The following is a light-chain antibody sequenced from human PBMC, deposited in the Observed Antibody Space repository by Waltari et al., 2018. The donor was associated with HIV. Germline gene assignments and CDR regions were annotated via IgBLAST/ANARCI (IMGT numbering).Light chain of an antibody. CDR2: KAS. CDR3: QQYNIYSWT. Sequence: DIQMTQFPSTLSASVGDRVTITCRVSQSVSTWLAWYQQRPGNAPKLLIYKASTLQSGVPSRFSGSGSGTDFTLTISSLQPDDVATYYCQQYNIYSWTFGQGTKVEIK. V-gene: IGKV1-5*03. J-gene: IGKJ1*01. CDR1: QSVSTW.